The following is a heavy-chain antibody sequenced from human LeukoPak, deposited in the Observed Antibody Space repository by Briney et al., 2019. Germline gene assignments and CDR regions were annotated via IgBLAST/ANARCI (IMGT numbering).Heavy chain of an antibody. Sequence: ASVKVSCKASGYTFTSCGISWVRQAPGQGLEWMGWISAYNGNTNYAQKLQGRVTMTTDTSTSTAYMELRSLRSDDTAVYYCARDYTKSVFYYYYGMDVWGQGTTVTVSS. V-gene: IGHV1-18*01. CDR2: ISAYNGNT. CDR1: GYTFTSCG. CDR3: ARDYTKSVFYYYYGMDV. J-gene: IGHJ6*02. D-gene: IGHD2-8*01.